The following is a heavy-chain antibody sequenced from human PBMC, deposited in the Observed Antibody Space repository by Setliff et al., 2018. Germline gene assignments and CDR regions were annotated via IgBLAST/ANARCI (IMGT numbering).Heavy chain of an antibody. CDR2: YSPYNGKT. J-gene: IGHJ6*02. D-gene: IGHD2-8*01. Sequence: ASVKVSCKASGSTFTDSIVNWVRQAPGQGLEWVGWYSPYNGKTYSAQKFQGRVTLSTDTSTTTAYMELRSLTSGDTAMYYCARDSRIRFTKEEGGAYYYGMDVWGQGTTVTVSS. CDR1: GSTFTDSI. V-gene: IGHV1-18*01. CDR3: ARDSRIRFTKEEGGAYYYGMDV.